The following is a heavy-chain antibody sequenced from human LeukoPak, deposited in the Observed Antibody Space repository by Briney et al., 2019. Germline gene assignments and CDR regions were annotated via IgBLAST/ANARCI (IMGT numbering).Heavy chain of an antibody. CDR3: AKAPVGHCSGAFCYHFDS. CDR2: ISGGNPGT. J-gene: IGHJ4*02. V-gene: IGHV3-23*01. Sequence: GGSLRLSCAASGFTFSTYAMSWVRQTLGKGLEWVAAISGGNPGTYHANSVKGRCTISRDNSKNTLHLQMSGLRAEDTARYYCAKAPVGHCSGAFCYHFDSWGQGTLVTVSS. D-gene: IGHD2-15*01. CDR1: GFTFSTYA.